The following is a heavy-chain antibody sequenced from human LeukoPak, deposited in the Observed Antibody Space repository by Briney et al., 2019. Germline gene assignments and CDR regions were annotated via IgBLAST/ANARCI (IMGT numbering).Heavy chain of an antibody. CDR3: AREGGWYDSSGYYYSGEFDC. J-gene: IGHJ4*02. CDR1: GFTFSSYE. CDR2: ITNSGDYM. V-gene: IGHV3-48*03. D-gene: IGHD3-22*01. Sequence: PGGSLRLSWPASGFTFSSYEMHWVRQAPGKGLEWISYITNSGDYMYYADSVKGRFTISRDNAKNLVYLHMNSLRAEDTAVYYCAREGGWYDSSGYYYSGEFDCWGQGTLVTVSS.